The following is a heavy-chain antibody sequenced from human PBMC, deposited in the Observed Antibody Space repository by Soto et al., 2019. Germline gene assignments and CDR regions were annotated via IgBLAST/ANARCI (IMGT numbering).Heavy chain of an antibody. V-gene: IGHV3-48*02. J-gene: IGHJ6*02. CDR1: GFTFSSYS. CDR2: ISSSSSTI. Sequence: GGSLRLSCAASGFTFSSYSMNWVRQAPGKGLEWVSYISSSSSTIYYADSVKGRFTISRDNAKNSLYLQMNSLRDEDTAVYYCARGVAQEYYYYGMDVWGQGTTVTVS. CDR3: ARGVAQEYYYYGMDV.